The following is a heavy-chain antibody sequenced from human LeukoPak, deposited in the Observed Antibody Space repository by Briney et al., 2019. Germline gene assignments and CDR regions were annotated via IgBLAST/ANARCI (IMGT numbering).Heavy chain of an antibody. Sequence: PGGSLRLSCAASGFTFSSYAMHWVRQAPGKGLEWVAVISYDGSNKYYADSVKGRFTISRDNSKNTLYLQMNSLRAEDTAVYYCARAPRDFCSGGSCYLYCGMDVWGQGTTVTVSS. J-gene: IGHJ6*02. V-gene: IGHV3-30-3*01. D-gene: IGHD2-15*01. CDR1: GFTFSSYA. CDR2: ISYDGSNK. CDR3: ARAPRDFCSGGSCYLYCGMDV.